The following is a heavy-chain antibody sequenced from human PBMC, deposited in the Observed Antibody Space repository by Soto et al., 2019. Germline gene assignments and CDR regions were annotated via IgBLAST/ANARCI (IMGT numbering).Heavy chain of an antibody. D-gene: IGHD6-6*01. V-gene: IGHV1-18*04. CDR1: GYTFTTYG. J-gene: IGHJ4*02. CDR2: ISAYDGST. CDR3: ARDPASAYSSSSFDY. Sequence: QIQLVQSGAEVKKPGASVRVSCKASGYTFTTYGITWVRQAPGQGLEWMGWISAYDGSTNYAQKLQGRVSMTTDSSTSTAYMDLRILRSDDTAVYYCARDPASAYSSSSFDYWGQGTLVTVSS.